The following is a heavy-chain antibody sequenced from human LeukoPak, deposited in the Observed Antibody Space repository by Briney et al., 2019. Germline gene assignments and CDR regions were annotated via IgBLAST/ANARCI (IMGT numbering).Heavy chain of an antibody. J-gene: IGHJ4*02. D-gene: IGHD3-16*02. CDR1: GFPFNAYN. CDR2: IRNDETEI. V-gene: IGHV3-30*02. Sequence: GGSLRLSCTAPGFPFNAYNIHWIRQSPGRGLEWVSFIRNDETEIHYADFAKGRFTISRDRSKNSVYLQMNSLRPDDAALYYCAKDGGRYRFDFWGQGTMVTVSS. CDR3: AKDGGRYRFDF.